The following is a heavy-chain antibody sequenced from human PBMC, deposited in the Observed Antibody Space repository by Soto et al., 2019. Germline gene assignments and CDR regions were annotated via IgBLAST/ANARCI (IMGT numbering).Heavy chain of an antibody. CDR2: INLQSGGR. D-gene: IGHD4-17*01. Sequence: ASVKVSCKASESTFTGYYIHWVRQAPGQGPEWMGWINLQSGGRKYIKKFQGRVTMTRDTSITTAYMELNSLTSDDTAIYYCASKHYLDYIRWGLATWGQGTLVTLSS. CDR3: ASKHYLDYIRWGLAT. CDR1: ESTFTGYY. V-gene: IGHV1-2*02. J-gene: IGHJ5*02.